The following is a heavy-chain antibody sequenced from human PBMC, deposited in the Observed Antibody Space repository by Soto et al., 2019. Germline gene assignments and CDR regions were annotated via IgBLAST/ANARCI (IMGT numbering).Heavy chain of an antibody. D-gene: IGHD2-15*01. V-gene: IGHV3-73*02. Sequence: EVQLVESGGGLVQPGGSLELSCAASGFTFSASAMHWVRQASGKGLEWVGRIRSNGRTAYAASMQGRFNISRDDSKKTAYLQLNSLKTDDTAVYYCARLDCSGGSCYPYYFEHWGQGALVTVSA. CDR1: GFTFSASA. J-gene: IGHJ4*02. CDR2: IRSNGRT. CDR3: ARLDCSGGSCYPYYFEH.